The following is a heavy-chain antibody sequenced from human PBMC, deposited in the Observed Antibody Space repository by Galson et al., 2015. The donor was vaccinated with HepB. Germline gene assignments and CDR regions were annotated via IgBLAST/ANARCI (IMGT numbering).Heavy chain of an antibody. CDR2: IWYDGNNK. CDR3: AKDGDGSSSGWYHLDYYYAMDV. V-gene: IGHV3-33*06. J-gene: IGHJ6*02. D-gene: IGHD6-19*01. Sequence: SLRLSCAASGFTFSYYGMHWVRQAPGKGLEWVAVIWYDGNNKYYADSVKGRFTISRDNSKNTLYLQMNNLRAEDTAVYYCAKDGDGSSSGWYHLDYYYAMDVWGQGTPVTVSS. CDR1: GFTFSYYG.